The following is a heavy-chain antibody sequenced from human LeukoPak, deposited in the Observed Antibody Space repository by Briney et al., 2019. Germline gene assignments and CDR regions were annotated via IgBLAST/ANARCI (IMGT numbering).Heavy chain of an antibody. D-gene: IGHD3-10*01. CDR3: ARDARGSSYMDV. CDR2: IYYSGST. V-gene: IGHV4-30-4*07. CDR1: GGSISSGGYS. Sequence: PSQTLSLTCAVSGGSISSGGYSWSWIRQPPGKGLEWIGYIYYSGSTNYNPSLKSRVTISVDTSKNQFSLKVSSVTAADTAVYYCARDARGSSYMDVWGQGTTVTVSS. J-gene: IGHJ6*02.